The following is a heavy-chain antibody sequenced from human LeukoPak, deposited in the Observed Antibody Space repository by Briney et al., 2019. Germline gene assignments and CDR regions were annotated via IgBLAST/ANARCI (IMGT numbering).Heavy chain of an antibody. CDR2: IYTSGST. J-gene: IGHJ4*02. Sequence: SQTLSLTCTVSGGSISSGSYYRSWIRQPAGKGLEWIGRIYTSGSTNYNPSLKSRVTISVDTSKNQFSLKLSSVTAADTAVYYCARDTYGGYVGGSTTGGFDYWGQGTLVTVSS. CDR3: ARDTYGGYVGGSTTGGFDY. V-gene: IGHV4-61*02. CDR1: GGSISSGSYY. D-gene: IGHD4-17*01.